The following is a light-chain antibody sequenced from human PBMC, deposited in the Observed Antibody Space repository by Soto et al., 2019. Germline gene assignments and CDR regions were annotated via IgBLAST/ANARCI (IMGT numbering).Light chain of an antibody. Sequence: DIVMTQSPLSLPVTPGEPASISCRSSQSLLHSNGYSYLDWYLQRPGQSPQLLIYLGSNRASGVPDRFSGSGSGTDFTLKISRVEAEDVGVYYCMQALQGTFGGGTKVEIK. V-gene: IGKV2-28*01. CDR2: LGS. CDR3: MQALQGT. J-gene: IGKJ4*01. CDR1: QSLLHSNGYSY.